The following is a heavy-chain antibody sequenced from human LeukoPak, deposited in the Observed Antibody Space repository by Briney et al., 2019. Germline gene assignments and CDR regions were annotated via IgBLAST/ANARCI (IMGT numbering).Heavy chain of an antibody. CDR1: GFTFDDYG. CDR2: ISWNCGSI. J-gene: IGHJ5*02. V-gene: IGHV3-9*01. D-gene: IGHD3-22*01. CDR3: AKGRSPSYDSRQGWIDP. Sequence: GRSLRLSCAASGFTFDDYGLHWVRQAPGQGLERVSGISWNCGSIGCSDSVQGRFTISRDNAKNSLYLQMNSLRADDTALYYCAKGRSPSYDSRQGWIDPWGQGTLVTVSS.